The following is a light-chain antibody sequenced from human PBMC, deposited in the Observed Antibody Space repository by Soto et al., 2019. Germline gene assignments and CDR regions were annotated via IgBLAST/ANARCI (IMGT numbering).Light chain of an antibody. J-gene: IGKJ5*01. Sequence: EIVMTQSPATLDVSPGGRGTLSCSASQSVSSNYLAWYQQKPGQAPRLLIYDASRRATDIPHRFSGSGSGTDFTLTITRLEPEDFAMYYCQQYEISPPITVGQGTRLEIK. CDR1: QSVSSNY. CDR3: QQYEISPPIT. CDR2: DAS. V-gene: IGKV3-20*01.